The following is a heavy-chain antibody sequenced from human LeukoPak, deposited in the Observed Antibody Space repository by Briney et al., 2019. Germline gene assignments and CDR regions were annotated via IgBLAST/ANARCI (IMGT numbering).Heavy chain of an antibody. CDR2: ISSSGSTI. J-gene: IGHJ4*02. CDR3: ARVGQQLTPRNYFDY. V-gene: IGHV3-11*01. D-gene: IGHD6-13*01. CDR1: GFTFSDYY. Sequence: PGGSLRLSCAASGFTFSDYYMSWIRQAPGKGLEWVSYISSSGSTIYYAGSVKGRFTISRDNAKNSLYLQMNSLRAEDTAVYYYARVGQQLTPRNYFDYWGQGTLVTVSS.